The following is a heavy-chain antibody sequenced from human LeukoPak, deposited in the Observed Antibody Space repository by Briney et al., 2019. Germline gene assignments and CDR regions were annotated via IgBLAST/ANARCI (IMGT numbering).Heavy chain of an antibody. CDR1: GGSISSSSYY. Sequence: SQTLSLTCTVSGGSISSSSYYWGWIRQPPGKGLEWIGSIYYSGSIYYNPSLKSRVTISVDTSKNQFSLKLSSVTAADSAVYSCARGLRQGSAWSWGPKEKSYQYMDVWGTGTTVIVSS. D-gene: IGHD6-19*01. CDR3: ARGLRQGSAWSWGPKEKSYQYMDV. V-gene: IGHV4-39*07. CDR2: IYYSGSI. J-gene: IGHJ6*04.